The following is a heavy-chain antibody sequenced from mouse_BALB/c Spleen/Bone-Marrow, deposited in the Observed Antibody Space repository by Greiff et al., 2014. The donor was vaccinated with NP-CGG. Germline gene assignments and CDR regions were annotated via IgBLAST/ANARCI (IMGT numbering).Heavy chain of an antibody. CDR2: INTSNGGT. CDR1: GYTFTSYY. Sequence: QVQLQQPGAELVKPGASVTLSCTASGYTFTSYYMYWLKQRPAQDLEWIGEINTSNGGTNFNEKFKSRATLTVDKSSSTAYMQLSSLTSEDSAVYYSTRGRTWDFDYWGQGTTLTVSS. D-gene: IGHD4-1*01. J-gene: IGHJ2*01. V-gene: IGHV1S81*02. CDR3: TRGRTWDFDY.